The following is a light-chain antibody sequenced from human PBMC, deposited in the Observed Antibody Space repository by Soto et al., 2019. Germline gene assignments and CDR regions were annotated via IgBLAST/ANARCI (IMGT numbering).Light chain of an antibody. J-gene: IGKJ5*01. CDR3: QQSYSTPIT. CDR2: AAS. V-gene: IGKV1-39*01. CDR1: QGIRND. Sequence: THRSQSPSFLSASLGDKVTITRRASQGIRNDLGWYQQKPGKAPKLLIYAASSLQSGVPSRFSGSGSGTDFTLTISSLQPEDFATYYCQQSYSTPITFGQGTRLEI.